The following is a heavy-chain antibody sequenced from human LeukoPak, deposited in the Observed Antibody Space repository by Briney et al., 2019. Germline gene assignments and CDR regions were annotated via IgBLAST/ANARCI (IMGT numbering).Heavy chain of an antibody. Sequence: GGSLRLSCAASGFTFSVYAMSWVRQAPGKGLEWVSAISGSGGTAYYADSVKGRFTISRDNSKNTLYLQMNSLRAEDTAVYYCAKKGYYDGSGYYMYYFDHWGQGTLVTVSS. CDR1: GFTFSVYA. CDR3: AKKGYYDGSGYYMYYFDH. D-gene: IGHD3-22*01. V-gene: IGHV3-23*01. J-gene: IGHJ4*02. CDR2: ISGSGGTA.